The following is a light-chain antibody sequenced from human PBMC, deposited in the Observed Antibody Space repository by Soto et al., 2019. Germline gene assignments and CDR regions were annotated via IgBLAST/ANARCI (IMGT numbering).Light chain of an antibody. J-gene: IGLJ1*01. CDR3: SSYTSSNIDYV. CDR2: EVS. CDR1: RSDVGGYNY. V-gene: IGLV2-14*01. Sequence: QSALTQPASVSGSPGQSITISCTGTRSDVGGYNYVSWYQQHPGKAPKLMIYEVSNRPSGVSNRFSGSKSGNTASLTIYVLQAEDEADYYCSSYTSSNIDYVFGTGTKLTVL.